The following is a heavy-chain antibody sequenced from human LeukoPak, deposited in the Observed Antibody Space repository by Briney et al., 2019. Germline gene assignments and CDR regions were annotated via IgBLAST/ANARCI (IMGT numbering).Heavy chain of an antibody. J-gene: IGHJ4*02. CDR2: ISGSGGST. CDR3: AKGRSSSWYFDY. CDR1: GFTFSSYG. D-gene: IGHD6-13*01. Sequence: PGGSLRPSCAASGFTFSSYGMSWVRQAPGKGLEWVSGISGSGGSTYHADSVKGRFTISRDNSKSTLSLQMNSLRAEDTAVYYCAKGRSSSWYFDYWGQGTLVTVSS. V-gene: IGHV3-23*01.